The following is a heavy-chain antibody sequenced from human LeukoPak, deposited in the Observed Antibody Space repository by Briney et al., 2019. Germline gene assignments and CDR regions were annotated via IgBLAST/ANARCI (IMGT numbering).Heavy chain of an antibody. D-gene: IGHD6-6*01. J-gene: IGHJ6*03. CDR2: INHSGST. Sequence: SETLSLTCAVYGGSFSGYYWSWLRQPPGKGLEWIGEINHSGSTNYNPSLNSRVTISVDTSKNQFSLKLSSVTAADTAVYYCARGSKGSSARGYYYCMDVWGKGTTVTVSS. CDR1: GGSFSGYY. V-gene: IGHV4-34*01. CDR3: ARGSKGSSARGYYYCMDV.